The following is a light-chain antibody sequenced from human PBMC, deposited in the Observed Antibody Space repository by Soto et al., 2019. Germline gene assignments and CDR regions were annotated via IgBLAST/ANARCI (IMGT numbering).Light chain of an antibody. CDR3: LQASTFPRT. CDR1: RDIGDR. Sequence: DIQITQSRSSVSASVGDRVTITCRGSRDIGDRLAWFRHKPGKAPQLLIQTASTLVRETPSRFSGSGSGTDFLLTINNLQPEDFATYYCLQASTFPRTLGQGTKVDIK. J-gene: IGKJ1*01. V-gene: IGKV1-12*01. CDR2: TAS.